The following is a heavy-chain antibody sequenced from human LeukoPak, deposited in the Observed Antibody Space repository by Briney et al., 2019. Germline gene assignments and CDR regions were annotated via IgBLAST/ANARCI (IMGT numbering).Heavy chain of an antibody. Sequence: GGSLRLSCAASGFAFSNAWMSWVRQAPGKGLEWVGRIKSKTDGGTTDYAAPVKGRFTISRDDSKNTLYLQMNSLKTEDTAVYYCTTDSSGYYFFDYWGQGTLVTVSS. CDR3: TTDSSGYYFFDY. V-gene: IGHV3-15*01. J-gene: IGHJ4*02. CDR1: GFAFSNAW. D-gene: IGHD3-22*01. CDR2: IKSKTDGGTT.